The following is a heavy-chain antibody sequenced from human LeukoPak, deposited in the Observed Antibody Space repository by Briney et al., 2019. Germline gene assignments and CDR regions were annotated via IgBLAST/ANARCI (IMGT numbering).Heavy chain of an antibody. CDR2: IGSSGSTI. Sequence: GGSLRLSCAASGFTFSSYEMNWVRQAPGKGLEWVSYIGSSGSTIYYADSVKGRFTISRDNSKNTLYLQMNSLRAEDTAVYYCARGPSGYHNTGGQGTLVTVSS. J-gene: IGHJ4*02. D-gene: IGHD5-12*01. V-gene: IGHV3-48*03. CDR3: ARGPSGYHNT. CDR1: GFTFSSYE.